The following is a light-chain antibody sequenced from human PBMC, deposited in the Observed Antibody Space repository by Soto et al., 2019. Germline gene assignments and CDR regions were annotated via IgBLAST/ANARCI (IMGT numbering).Light chain of an antibody. J-gene: IGKJ1*01. CDR2: GAS. CDR1: QSVSSN. V-gene: IGKV3-15*01. CDR3: QQYNIWPPWT. Sequence: EIVMTQSPATLSLSPWARATLSCRASQSVSSNLAWYQQKPGQAPRLLIYGASTRATDVPARFSGSGSGTEFTLTFSSLQSEDFAVYCCQQYNIWPPWTFGQGNKVEIK.